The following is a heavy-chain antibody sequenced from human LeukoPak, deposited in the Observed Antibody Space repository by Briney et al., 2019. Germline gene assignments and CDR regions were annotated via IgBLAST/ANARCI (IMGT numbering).Heavy chain of an antibody. CDR2: IYSGGST. J-gene: IGHJ3*02. CDR1: GFTVSSNY. V-gene: IGHV3-53*01. Sequence: GGSLRHSCAASGFTVSSNYMSWVRQAPGKGLEWVSVIYSGGSTYYADSVKGRFTISRDNSKNTLYLQMNSLRAEDTAVYYCARGRLYYDILTGYSNDAFDIWGQGTMVTVSS. CDR3: ARGRLYYDILTGYSNDAFDI. D-gene: IGHD3-9*01.